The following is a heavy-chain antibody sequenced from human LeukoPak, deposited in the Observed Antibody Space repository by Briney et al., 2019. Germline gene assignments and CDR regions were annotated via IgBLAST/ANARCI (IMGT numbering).Heavy chain of an antibody. CDR2: INPNSGGT. V-gene: IGHV1-2*02. J-gene: IGHJ5*02. CDR1: GYTFTGYY. D-gene: IGHD6-13*01. CDR3: ARDVFIGIAAEGFDP. Sequence: GASVKVSCKASGYTFTGYYMHWVRQAPGQGLEWMGWINPNSGGTNYAQKFQGRVTMTRDTSISTAYMELSRLRSDDTAVYYCARDVFIGIAAEGFDPWGQGTLVTVSS.